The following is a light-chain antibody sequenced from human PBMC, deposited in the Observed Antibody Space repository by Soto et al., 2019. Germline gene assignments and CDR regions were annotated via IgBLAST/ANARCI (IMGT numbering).Light chain of an antibody. Sequence: EIVMTQSPATLSVSPGERATLSCRASQRISSNLSCYQQKPGQAPRLLMFLTSTRATGFPARFSGSGSGTDFSLTISRRVPEDFAVYYYQQYNGNSPWTFGQGTKVDIK. CDR1: QRISSN. J-gene: IGKJ1*01. CDR2: LTS. CDR3: QQYNGNSPWT. V-gene: IGKV3-15*01.